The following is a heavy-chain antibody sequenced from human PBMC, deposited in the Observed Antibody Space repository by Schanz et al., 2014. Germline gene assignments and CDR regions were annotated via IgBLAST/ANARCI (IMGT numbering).Heavy chain of an antibody. CDR2: ISGDHRNT. CDR1: EFTFSTHA. V-gene: IGHV3-23*04. Sequence: EVHLVESGGGLVQPGGSLRLSCAASEFTFSTHAMSWVRQAPGKGLEWVSSISGDHRNTFYADSVKGRFTISRDNSKNTLYLQMNSLRAEDTAIYYCAKDAPYPFDLWGRGTLITVSS. J-gene: IGHJ2*01. CDR3: AKDAPYPFDL.